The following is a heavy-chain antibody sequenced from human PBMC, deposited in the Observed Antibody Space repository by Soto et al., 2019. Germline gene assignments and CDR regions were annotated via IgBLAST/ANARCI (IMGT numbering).Heavy chain of an antibody. J-gene: IGHJ1*01. V-gene: IGHV1-69*01. CDR3: ARVGDHTNP. Sequence: QVQLVQSGAEVQKPGSSVKVSCTASGRTFSRYAINWVRQAPGQGLEWMGGIIPMFGTTNYAQKFQGRITITADDSTSTVHMELTNLKSEATAVYFCARVGDHTNPWGQGTLVTVSS. CDR1: GRTFSRYA. CDR2: IIPMFGTT. D-gene: IGHD3-16*01.